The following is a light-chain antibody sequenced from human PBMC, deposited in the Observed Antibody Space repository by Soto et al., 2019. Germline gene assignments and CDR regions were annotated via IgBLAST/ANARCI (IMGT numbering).Light chain of an antibody. V-gene: IGKV3-11*01. J-gene: IGKJ4*02. CDR2: DAT. CDR3: QQRSNWPPSLT. Sequence: EIVLTQSPATLSLSPGEGATLSCRASQSVSSYLAWYQQKPGQAPRLLIYDATNRTTGIPARFSSSGSGTDFTLTISSLVPEDFAVYYCQQRSNWPPSLTFGGGTKVDIK. CDR1: QSVSSY.